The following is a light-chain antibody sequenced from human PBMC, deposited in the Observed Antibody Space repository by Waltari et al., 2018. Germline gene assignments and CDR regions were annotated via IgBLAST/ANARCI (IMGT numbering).Light chain of an antibody. CDR3: QQYYSYPRT. Sequence: AIRMTQSPSSLSASTVDRVTITCRASPGISSYLAWYQQKPGKAPKLLIYAASTLQSGVPSRFSGSGSGTDFTLTISCLQSEDFATYYCQQYYSYPRTFGQGTKVEIK. V-gene: IGKV1-8*01. CDR1: PGISSY. CDR2: AAS. J-gene: IGKJ1*01.